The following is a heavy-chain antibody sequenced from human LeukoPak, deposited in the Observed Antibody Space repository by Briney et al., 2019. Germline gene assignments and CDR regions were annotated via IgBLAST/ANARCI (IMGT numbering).Heavy chain of an antibody. Sequence: PGGSLRLSCAASGFTFSSYNMNWVRQAPGKGLEWVSSISTSSSYISYADSVKGRFTISRDNSKNTLYLQMNSLRAEDTAVYYCAKDDSSGYFVFYFDYWGQGTLVTVSS. J-gene: IGHJ4*02. CDR2: ISTSSSYI. V-gene: IGHV3-21*01. CDR1: GFTFSSYN. CDR3: AKDDSSGYFVFYFDY. D-gene: IGHD3-22*01.